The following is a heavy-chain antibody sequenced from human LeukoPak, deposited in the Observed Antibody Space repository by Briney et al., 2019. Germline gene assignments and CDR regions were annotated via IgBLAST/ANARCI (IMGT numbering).Heavy chain of an antibody. CDR3: ARGRSGYYDSSGYYYPVVYYYYYYMDV. V-gene: IGHV4-34*01. Sequence: PSETLSLTCAVYGGSFSGYYWSWIRQPPGKGLEWIGEINHSGSTNYNPSLESRVTISVDTSKNQFSLKLSSVTAADTAVYYCARGRSGYYDSSGYYYPVVYYYYYYMDVWGKGTTVTVSS. CDR2: INHSGST. CDR1: GGSFSGYY. D-gene: IGHD3-22*01. J-gene: IGHJ6*03.